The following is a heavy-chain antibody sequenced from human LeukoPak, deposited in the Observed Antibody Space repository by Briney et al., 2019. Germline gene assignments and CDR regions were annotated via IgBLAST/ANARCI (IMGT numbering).Heavy chain of an antibody. Sequence: GGSLRLSCAASGFTFSSYWMHWVRQAPGKGLVWVSRINSDGSSTSYADSVKGRFTISRDNAKNSLYLQMNSLRAEDTALYYCAKDRGGDYYYYYGMDVWGQGTTVTVSS. CDR2: INSDGSST. J-gene: IGHJ6*02. CDR3: AKDRGGDYYYYYGMDV. CDR1: GFTFSSYW. V-gene: IGHV3-74*01. D-gene: IGHD2-15*01.